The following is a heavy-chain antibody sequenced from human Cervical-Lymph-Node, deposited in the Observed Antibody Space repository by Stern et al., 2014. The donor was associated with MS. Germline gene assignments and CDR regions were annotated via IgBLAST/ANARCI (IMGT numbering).Heavy chain of an antibody. Sequence: VQLVESGGGVVQPGRSLRLSCAASGFTFSSYGMHWVRQAPGKGLEWVAVLWYDGSNKYYADSVKGRFTISRDNSKNTLYLQMNSLRAEDTAVYYCARERILEGLDYWGQGTLVTVSS. CDR1: GFTFSSYG. J-gene: IGHJ4*02. D-gene: IGHD3-3*01. V-gene: IGHV3-33*01. CDR3: ARERILEGLDY. CDR2: LWYDGSNK.